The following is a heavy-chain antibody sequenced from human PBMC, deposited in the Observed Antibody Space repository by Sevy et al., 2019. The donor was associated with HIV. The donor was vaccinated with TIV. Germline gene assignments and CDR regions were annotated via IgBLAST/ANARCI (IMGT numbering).Heavy chain of an antibody. CDR2: ISGSGGST. D-gene: IGHD1-26*01. CDR1: GFTFSNYA. V-gene: IGHV3-23*01. J-gene: IGHJ4*02. CDR3: AKWSELPSSPFDY. Sequence: GGSLRLSCAASGFTFSNYAMSWVRQAPGKGLVWVSAISGSGGSTYYADSVKGRFTISRDNSKNTLFLQMNSLRAEDTAVYFCAKWSELPSSPFDYWGQGTLVTVSS.